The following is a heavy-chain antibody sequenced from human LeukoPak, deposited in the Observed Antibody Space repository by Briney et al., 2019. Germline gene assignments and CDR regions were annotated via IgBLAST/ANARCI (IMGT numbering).Heavy chain of an antibody. CDR1: GGSFSGYY. J-gene: IGHJ4*02. D-gene: IGHD3-10*01. CDR2: IYYSGST. CDR3: ARHAVSGGGFIFNY. V-gene: IGHV4-39*01. Sequence: SETLSLTCAVYGGSFSGYYWGWIRQPPGKGLEWIGSIYYSGSTYCNPSLKSRVTISVDTSKNQFSPKLSSVTAADTALYYCARHAVSGGGFIFNYWGQGTLVTVSS.